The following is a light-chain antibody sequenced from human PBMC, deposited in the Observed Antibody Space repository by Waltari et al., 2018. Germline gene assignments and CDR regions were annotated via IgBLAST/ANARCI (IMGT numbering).Light chain of an antibody. Sequence: DIQLTQSPSFLSASVGDRVTITCRSSQGISSYLAWYQQKPGKAPKLLIHTAFTLQGGVPSRFSGSGSGTDFTLTISSLQPEDFATYYCQQRHSYPITFGQGTRLEIK. CDR2: TAF. V-gene: IGKV1-9*01. J-gene: IGKJ5*01. CDR1: QGISSY. CDR3: QQRHSYPIT.